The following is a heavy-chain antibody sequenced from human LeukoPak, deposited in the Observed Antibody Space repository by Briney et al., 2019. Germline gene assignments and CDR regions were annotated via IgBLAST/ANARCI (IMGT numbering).Heavy chain of an antibody. D-gene: IGHD2-21*02. CDR2: IDWDDDK. V-gene: IGHV2-70*11. CDR3: ARIRVYCGGDCFSFDY. J-gene: IGHJ4*02. CDR1: GFSLSTSGMC. Sequence: SGPTLVNPTQTLTLTCTFSGFSLSTSGMCVSWIRQPPGKALEWLARIDWDDDKYSTSLKTRLTISKDTSKNQVVLTMTNMDPVDTATYYCARIRVYCGGDCFSFDYWGQGTLVTVSS.